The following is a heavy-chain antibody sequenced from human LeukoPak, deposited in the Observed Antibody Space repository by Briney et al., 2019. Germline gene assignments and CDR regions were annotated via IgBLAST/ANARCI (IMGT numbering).Heavy chain of an antibody. J-gene: IGHJ4*02. V-gene: IGHV3-7*05. D-gene: IGHD2-2*01. CDR1: GFTFSDYY. Sequence: GGSLILSCAASGFTFSDYYMSWIRQAPGKGLEWVANIKQDGSETFYVHSVKGRFTISRDNAKNSLYLQMNSLRAEDTAVYYCTRVIVEVPGVSDYCDYWGQGTLVTVSS. CDR3: TRVIVEVPGVSDYCDY. CDR2: IKQDGSET.